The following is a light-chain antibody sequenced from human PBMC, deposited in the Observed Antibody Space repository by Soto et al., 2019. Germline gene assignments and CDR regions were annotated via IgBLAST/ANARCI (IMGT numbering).Light chain of an antibody. J-gene: IGKJ2*01. CDR3: VQYNNWSPRYT. CDR1: QSVSSN. CDR2: GAS. Sequence: ETVMTQSPATLSVSPGERATLSCRASQSVSSNLAWYQQQPGQAPRLLIYGASTRATGIPARFSGSGSGTDFALNISSLASEAFSVYYCVQYNNWSPRYTFGQGTRLEI. V-gene: IGKV3-15*01.